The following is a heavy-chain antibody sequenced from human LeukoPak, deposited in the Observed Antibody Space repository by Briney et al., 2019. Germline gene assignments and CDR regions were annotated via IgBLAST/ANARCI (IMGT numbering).Heavy chain of an antibody. CDR3: ARAMAAAGGFDY. V-gene: IGHV3-7*01. Sequence: GVSLRLSCAASVFTFSSYWMSWVRQAPGKGLEWVANIKQDGSEKYYVDSVKGRFTISRDNAKNSLYLQMNSLRAEDTAVYYCARAMAAAGGFDYWGQGTLVTVSS. D-gene: IGHD6-13*01. CDR1: VFTFSSYW. CDR2: IKQDGSEK. J-gene: IGHJ4*02.